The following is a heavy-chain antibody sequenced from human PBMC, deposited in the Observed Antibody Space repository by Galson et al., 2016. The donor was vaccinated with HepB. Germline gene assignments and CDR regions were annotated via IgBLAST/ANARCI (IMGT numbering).Heavy chain of an antibody. Sequence: TLSLTCYVSGDSISGGNTYWSWVRQPVRQPAGKGLEWIGRIHVSGAIDYNPSLKSRVTISIDTSKNQFSLKLSSVTAADTAVYYCARGESYNLYWGQGTLVTVSS. CDR1: GDSISGGNTY. CDR2: IHVSGAI. J-gene: IGHJ4*02. CDR3: ARGESYNLY. D-gene: IGHD5-24*01. V-gene: IGHV4-61*02.